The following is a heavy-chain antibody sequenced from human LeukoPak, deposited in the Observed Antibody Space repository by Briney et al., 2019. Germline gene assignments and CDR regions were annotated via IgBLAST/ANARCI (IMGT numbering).Heavy chain of an antibody. V-gene: IGHV3-30*18. D-gene: IGHD3-9*01. CDR1: GFTFSSYG. CDR2: ISYDGSDK. J-gene: IGHJ4*02. CDR3: AKDPEFDWSFDY. Sequence: PGGSLRLSCAASGFTFSSYGMHWVRQAPGKGLEWVAVISYDGSDKYYADSVRGRFTISRDISKNTLYLQMNSLRAEDTAVYYCAKDPEFDWSFDYWGQGTLVTVSS.